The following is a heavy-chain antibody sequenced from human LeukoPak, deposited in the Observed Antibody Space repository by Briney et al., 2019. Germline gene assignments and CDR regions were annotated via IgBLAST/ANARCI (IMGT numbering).Heavy chain of an antibody. CDR2: IDWDDDK. V-gene: IGHV2-70*12. CDR1: GFSLSTSGMC. J-gene: IGHJ2*01. D-gene: IGHD1-1*01. CDR3: AHSWTTYWYFDL. Sequence: SGPTLVNPTQTLTLTCTFSGFSLSTSGMCVNWIRQPPGKALEWLARIDWDDDKYYTTSLKSRLTITKDTSKNQVVLTMTNMDPVDTATYYCAHSWTTYWYFDLWGRGTLVTVSS.